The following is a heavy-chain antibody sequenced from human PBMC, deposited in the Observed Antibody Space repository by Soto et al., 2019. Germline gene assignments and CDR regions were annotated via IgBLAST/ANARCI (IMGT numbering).Heavy chain of an antibody. CDR3: ATYSPPRGIAVAGTDYYYMDV. V-gene: IGHV1-69*02. D-gene: IGHD6-19*01. Sequence: GASVKVSCKASGGTFSSYTISWVRQAPGQGLEWMGRIIPILGIANYAQKFQGRVTITADKSTSTAYMELSSLRSEDTAVYYCATYSPPRGIAVAGTDYYYMDVWGKGTTVTVS. CDR2: IIPILGIA. J-gene: IGHJ6*03. CDR1: GGTFSSYT.